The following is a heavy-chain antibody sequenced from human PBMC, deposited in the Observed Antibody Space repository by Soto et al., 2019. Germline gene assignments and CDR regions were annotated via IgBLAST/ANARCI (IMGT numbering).Heavy chain of an antibody. V-gene: IGHV3-23*01. CDR1: GFTFSSYA. CDR2: ISGSGGST. Sequence: EVQLLESGGGLVQPGGSLRLSCAASGFTFSSYAMSWVRQAPGQGLEWVSAISGSGGSTYYADSVKGRFTISRDNSKNTLYLQMNSLRAEDTAVYYCANDKDPHYYYYGMDVWGQGTTVTVSS. J-gene: IGHJ6*02. CDR3: ANDKDPHYYYYGMDV.